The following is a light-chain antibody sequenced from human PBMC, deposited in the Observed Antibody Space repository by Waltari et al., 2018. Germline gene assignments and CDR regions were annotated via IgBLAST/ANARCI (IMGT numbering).Light chain of an antibody. Sequence: DIVMTQSPDSLAVSLGESATINCKSSQSVLFRSNSKNYLAWYQQKPGPPPKLLIYWASTRESGVPDRFSGSGSGTDFTLTISSLQAEDVAVYYCQQFYTTPPTFGQGTKVEIK. V-gene: IGKV4-1*01. CDR3: QQFYTTPPT. CDR1: QSVLFRSNSKNY. J-gene: IGKJ1*01. CDR2: WAS.